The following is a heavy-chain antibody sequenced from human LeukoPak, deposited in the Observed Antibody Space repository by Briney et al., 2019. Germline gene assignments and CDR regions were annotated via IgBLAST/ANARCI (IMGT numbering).Heavy chain of an antibody. Sequence: GGSLRLSCAASGFTVSSNYMSWVRQAPGKGLEWVSVIYSGGSTYYADSVKGRFTISRDNSKNTLYLQMNSLRAEDTAVYYCARDSVYSYGKSYYYYYYMDVWGKGTTVTVSS. V-gene: IGHV3-66*02. D-gene: IGHD5-18*01. J-gene: IGHJ6*03. CDR3: ARDSVYSYGKSYYYYYYMDV. CDR2: IYSGGST. CDR1: GFTVSSNY.